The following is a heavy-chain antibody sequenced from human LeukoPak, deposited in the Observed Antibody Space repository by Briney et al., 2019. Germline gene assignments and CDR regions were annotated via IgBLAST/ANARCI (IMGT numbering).Heavy chain of an antibody. CDR2: ISAYNGKT. V-gene: IGHV1-18*01. D-gene: IGHD3-22*01. CDR3: AAGLGDDSSGYPSFDY. Sequence: ASVKVSCKASGYTFTNYGISWVRQAPGQGPEWMGWISAYNGKTNYAQKFQERVTITRDMSTSTAYMELSSLRSEDTAVYYCAAGLGDDSSGYPSFDYWGQGTLVTVSS. CDR1: GYTFTNYG. J-gene: IGHJ4*02.